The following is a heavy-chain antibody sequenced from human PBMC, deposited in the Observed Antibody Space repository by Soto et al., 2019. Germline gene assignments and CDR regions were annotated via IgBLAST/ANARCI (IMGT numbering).Heavy chain of an antibody. CDR2: IWYDGSNK. D-gene: IGHD3-10*01. J-gene: IGHJ4*02. CDR3: ARGPPYTVREVMIFYFDY. Sequence: GGSLRLSCAASGFTFSSFGMHWVRQAPGKGLEWVAVIWYDGSNKYYVDSVKGRFTISRDNSKNTLYLQMNSLRAEDTAVYYCARGPPYTVREVMIFYFDYWGQGTLLTVSS. CDR1: GFTFSSFG. V-gene: IGHV3-33*01.